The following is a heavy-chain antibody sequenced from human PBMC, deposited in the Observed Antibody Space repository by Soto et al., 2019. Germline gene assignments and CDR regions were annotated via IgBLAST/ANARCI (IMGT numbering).Heavy chain of an antibody. V-gene: IGHV4-59*01. CDR1: GDPISSYY. CDR2: IYYSGST. CDR3: ARDYYYYMDV. Sequence: SETLSLTCTVSGDPISSYYWTWIRQPPGKGLEWIGYIYYSGSTSYNPSLKSRVTISVDTSKNQLSLKLSSVTAADTAVYYCARDYYYYMDVWGKGTTVTVSS. J-gene: IGHJ6*03.